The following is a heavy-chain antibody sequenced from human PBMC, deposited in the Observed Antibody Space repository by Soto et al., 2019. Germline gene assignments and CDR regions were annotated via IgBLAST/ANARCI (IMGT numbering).Heavy chain of an antibody. CDR1: GFTFSDSA. CDR3: TRLDGTGPNHYGMDV. J-gene: IGHJ6*02. Sequence: GGSLRLSCAASGFTFSDSAIHWVRQASGKGLEWVGRIRGRADNYATVYAASVKGRFTISRDDSKNTAYLQMNNLKSEDTAMYYCTRLDGTGPNHYGMDVWGQGTTVTVSS. V-gene: IGHV3-73*01. CDR2: IRGRADNYAT. D-gene: IGHD1-1*01.